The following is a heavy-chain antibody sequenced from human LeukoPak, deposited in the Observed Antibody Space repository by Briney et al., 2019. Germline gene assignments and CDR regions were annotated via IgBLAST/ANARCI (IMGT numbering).Heavy chain of an antibody. J-gene: IGHJ5*02. Sequence: GASVKVSCKASGYTFTSYYMHWVRQAPGQGLEWMGIINPSGGSTSYAQKFQGRVTMTRDTSTSTVYMELSSLRSEDTAVYYCARGVRGGRQTTDWFDPWGQGTLVTVSS. CDR3: ARGVRGGRQTTDWFDP. D-gene: IGHD1-1*01. V-gene: IGHV1-46*01. CDR2: INPSGGST. CDR1: GYTFTSYY.